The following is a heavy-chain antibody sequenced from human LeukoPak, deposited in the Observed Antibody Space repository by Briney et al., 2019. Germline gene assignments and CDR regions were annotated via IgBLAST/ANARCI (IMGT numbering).Heavy chain of an antibody. CDR3: ARHRDSSGWFYYFDY. Sequence: SETLSLTCAVYGGSFSGYYWSWIRQPPGKGLEWIGEINHSGSTNYNPSLKSRVTISVDTSKNQFSLKLSSVTAADTAVYYCARHRDSSGWFYYFDYWGQGSLVTVSS. J-gene: IGHJ4*02. V-gene: IGHV4-34*01. CDR2: INHSGST. CDR1: GGSFSGYY. D-gene: IGHD6-19*01.